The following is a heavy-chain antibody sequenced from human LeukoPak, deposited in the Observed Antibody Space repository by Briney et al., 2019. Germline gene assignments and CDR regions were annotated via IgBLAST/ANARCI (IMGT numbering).Heavy chain of an antibody. CDR3: ARDQTYYYGSGSPDIGGYYYYGMDV. V-gene: IGHV4-59*01. CDR1: GGSISSYH. Sequence: SETLSLTCTVSGGSISSYHWSWIRQPPGKGLEWIGYIYYSGSTNYIPSLKSRVTISVDTSKNQFSLKLSSVTAADTAVYYCARDQTYYYGSGSPDIGGYYYYGMDVWGQGTTVTVSS. D-gene: IGHD3-10*01. J-gene: IGHJ6*02. CDR2: IYYSGST.